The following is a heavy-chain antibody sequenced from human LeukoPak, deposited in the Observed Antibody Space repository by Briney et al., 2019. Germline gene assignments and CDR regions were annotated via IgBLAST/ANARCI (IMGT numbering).Heavy chain of an antibody. CDR2: ISRSGDTI. Sequence: GGSLRLSCAASGFTFSNYEMHWVRQAPGKGLEWVSYISRSGDTIYYADSLKGRFTISRDNAKNSLYLQMNSLRAEDTAVYYCVRDNGGTSPFDYWGQGTLVTVSS. D-gene: IGHD4-23*01. CDR3: VRDNGGTSPFDY. CDR1: GFTFSNYE. V-gene: IGHV3-48*03. J-gene: IGHJ4*02.